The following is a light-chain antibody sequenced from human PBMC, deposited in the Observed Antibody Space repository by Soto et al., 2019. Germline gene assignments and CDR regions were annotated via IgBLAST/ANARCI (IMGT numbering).Light chain of an antibody. CDR3: SSYTSSSTRV. CDR2: DVS. J-gene: IGLJ1*01. Sequence: QSALTQPASVSGSPGQSLTICCTGTSSDVGGYNYVSWYQQHPGKAPKLMIYDVSNRPSGVSNRFSGSKSGNTAYLTISGLQAEDEADYYCSSYTSSSTRVFGTGTKVNVL. CDR1: SSDVGGYNY. V-gene: IGLV2-14*01.